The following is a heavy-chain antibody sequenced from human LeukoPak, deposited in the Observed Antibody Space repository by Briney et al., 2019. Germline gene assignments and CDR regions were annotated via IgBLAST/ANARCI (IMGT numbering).Heavy chain of an antibody. V-gene: IGHV3-7*01. CDR2: IKQDGSEK. Sequence: PGGSLRLSCAASGFTFSSYWMSWVRQAPGKGLGWVANIKQDGSEKYYVYSVKGRFTISRDNAKNSLYLQMNSLRAEDTAVYYCARELGRYYMDVWGKGTTVTVSS. J-gene: IGHJ6*03. CDR3: ARELGRYYMDV. CDR1: GFTFSSYW.